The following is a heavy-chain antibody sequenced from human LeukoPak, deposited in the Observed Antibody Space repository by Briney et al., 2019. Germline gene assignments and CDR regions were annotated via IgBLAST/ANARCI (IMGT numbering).Heavy chain of an antibody. J-gene: IGHJ4*02. Sequence: GASVKVSCKASGYTFTSYYMHWVRQAPGQGLEWMGGFDPEDGETIYAQKFQGRVTMTEDTSTSTAYMELRGLRSDDTAVYYCARDLGQWLVLPGYWGQGTLVTVSS. D-gene: IGHD6-19*01. CDR2: FDPEDGET. V-gene: IGHV1-46*01. CDR3: ARDLGQWLVLPGY. CDR1: GYTFTSYY.